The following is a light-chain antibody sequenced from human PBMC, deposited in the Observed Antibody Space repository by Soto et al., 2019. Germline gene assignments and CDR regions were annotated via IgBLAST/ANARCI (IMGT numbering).Light chain of an antibody. V-gene: IGLV2-8*01. CDR2: EVS. CDR1: SSDVGGYNY. Sequence: QSALTQPPSASGSRGQSVTISCTGTSSDVGGYNYVSWYQQHPGKAPKLMIYEVSKRPSGVPDRFSGSKSGTSASLAISGLQPDDDADYYCASWDDSLKALLFGGGTKLTVL. J-gene: IGLJ3*02. CDR3: ASWDDSLKALL.